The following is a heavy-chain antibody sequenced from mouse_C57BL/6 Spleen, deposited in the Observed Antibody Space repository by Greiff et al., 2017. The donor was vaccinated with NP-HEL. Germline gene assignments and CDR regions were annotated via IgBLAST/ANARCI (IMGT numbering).Heavy chain of an antibody. CDR1: GYAFSSYW. D-gene: IGHD2-1*01. CDR3: ARRIGNYEMDY. V-gene: IGHV1-80*01. Sequence: VQLQESGAELVKPGASVKISCKASGYAFSSYWMNWVKQRPGKGLEWIGQIYPGDGDTNYNGNFKGKATLTADKSSSTAYMQLSSLTSEDSAVYFCARRIGNYEMDYWGQGTSVTVSS. CDR2: IYPGDGDT. J-gene: IGHJ4*01.